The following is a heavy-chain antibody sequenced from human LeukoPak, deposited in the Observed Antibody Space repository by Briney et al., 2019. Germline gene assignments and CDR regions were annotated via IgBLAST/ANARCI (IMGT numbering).Heavy chain of an antibody. CDR2: INPSGGST. J-gene: IGHJ6*04. V-gene: IGHV1-46*01. Sequence: GASVKVSCKASGYTLTDYYMHWVRQAPGQGLEWMGIINPSGGSTSYAQKFQGRVTMTRDMSTSTVYMELSSLRSEDTAVYYCAELGITMIGGVWGKGTTVTISS. CDR3: AELGITMIGGV. D-gene: IGHD3-10*02. CDR1: GYTLTDYY.